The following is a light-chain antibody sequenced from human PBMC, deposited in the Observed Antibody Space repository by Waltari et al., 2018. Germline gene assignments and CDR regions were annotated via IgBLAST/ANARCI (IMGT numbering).Light chain of an antibody. CDR2: EDT. CDR1: ELPRKY. J-gene: IGLJ1*01. V-gene: IGLV3-10*01. CDR3: YSSDSTGLRV. Sequence: SYELTQTPSVSVSPGQTARITCSGHELPRKYAYWFQQKSGQAPRLVIYEDTKRPSGIPDRFSGSSSGTGATLTIAGAQVDDEADYYCYSSDSTGLRVFGGGTSVVVL.